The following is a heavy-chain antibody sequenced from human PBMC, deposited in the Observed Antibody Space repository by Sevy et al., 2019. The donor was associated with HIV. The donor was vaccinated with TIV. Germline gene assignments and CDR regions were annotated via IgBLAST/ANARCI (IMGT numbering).Heavy chain of an antibody. CDR2: ISTSGRST. D-gene: IGHD2-15*01. CDR3: AKGYCSGGSCPRDYYYYGMDV. V-gene: IGHV3-23*01. J-gene: IGHJ6*02. CDR1: GFTFSSYA. Sequence: GGSLRLSCAASGFTFSSYAMNWVRQAPGKGLEWVSCISTSGRSTYYADSVEGRFTISRDSSKNTLYLQMNSLRADDTAVYYCAKGYCSGGSCPRDYYYYGMDVWGQGTTVTVSS.